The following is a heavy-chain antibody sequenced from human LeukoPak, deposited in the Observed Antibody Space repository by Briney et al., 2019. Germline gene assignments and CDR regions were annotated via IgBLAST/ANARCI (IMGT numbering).Heavy chain of an antibody. CDR3: ARDQFSWYSSGWYYFAH. D-gene: IGHD6-19*01. CDR1: GFTFCTYA. J-gene: IGHJ4*02. CDR2: ITANGGTT. V-gene: IGHV3-23*01. Sequence: GGSLRLSCAASGFTFCTYAMHWVRQAPGKGLEWVSSITANGGTTYYTDSVKGRFSISRDNSRDTLFLQMNTLRAEDTAVYFCARDQFSWYSSGWYYFAHWGRGTLVTVSS.